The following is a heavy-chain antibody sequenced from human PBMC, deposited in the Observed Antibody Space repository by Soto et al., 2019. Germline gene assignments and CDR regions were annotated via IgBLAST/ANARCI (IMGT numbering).Heavy chain of an antibody. CDR2: IFFTGSA. Sequence: SETLSLTCTVSGGSVSTGSYDWSWIRQPPGKGLEWIGKIFFTGSAHYNPSLRSRVTMSVDTSKDQFSLTLPSVTAADTAVDYCARYGHCMDVWGQETTDTISS. D-gene: IGHD2-21*02. CDR3: ARYGHCMDV. CDR1: GGSVSTGSYD. J-gene: IGHJ6*02. V-gene: IGHV4-61*01.